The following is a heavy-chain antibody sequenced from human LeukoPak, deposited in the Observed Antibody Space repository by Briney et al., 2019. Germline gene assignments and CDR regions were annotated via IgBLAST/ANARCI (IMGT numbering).Heavy chain of an antibody. CDR3: AKDSYPAGTKLPAY. J-gene: IGHJ4*02. D-gene: IGHD5-18*01. Sequence: GGSLRLSCAASGFIFSNYCMHWVRQAPGKGLECVASLSYDGSYTYYADSVKGRFTISRDNSKNTLYLQMNSLIAEYTAVYNLAKDSYPAGTKLPAYWGQGPGVSVS. CDR1: GFIFSNYC. CDR2: LSYDGSYT. V-gene: IGHV3-30*18.